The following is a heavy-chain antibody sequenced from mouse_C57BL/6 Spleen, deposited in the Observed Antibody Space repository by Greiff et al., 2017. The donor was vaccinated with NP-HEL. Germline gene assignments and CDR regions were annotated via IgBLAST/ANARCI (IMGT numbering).Heavy chain of an antibody. Sequence: QVQLQQPGAELVKPGASVKLSCKASGYTFTSYWMHWVKQRPGQGLEWIGMIHPNSGSTNYNEKFKSKATLTVDKSSSTAYMQHSSLTSEDSAVYYCARKEAYYGSSLDYWGQGTTLTVSS. V-gene: IGHV1-64*01. J-gene: IGHJ2*01. CDR3: ARKEAYYGSSLDY. CDR2: IHPNSGST. D-gene: IGHD1-1*01. CDR1: GYTFTSYW.